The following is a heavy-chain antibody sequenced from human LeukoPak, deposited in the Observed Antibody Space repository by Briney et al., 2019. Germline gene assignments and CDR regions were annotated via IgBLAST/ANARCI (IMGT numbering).Heavy chain of an antibody. D-gene: IGHD5-18*01. J-gene: IGHJ4*02. CDR1: GFTFSSYW. CDR3: ARGNVDPAMAPAWY. CDR2: IKQDGSEK. V-gene: IGHV3-7*01. Sequence: GGSLRLSCAASGFTFSSYWMSWVRQAPGKGLEWVANIKQDGSEKYYVDSVKGRFTISRDNAKNSLYLQMNSLRAEDTAVYYCARGNVDPAMAPAWYWGQGTLVTVSS.